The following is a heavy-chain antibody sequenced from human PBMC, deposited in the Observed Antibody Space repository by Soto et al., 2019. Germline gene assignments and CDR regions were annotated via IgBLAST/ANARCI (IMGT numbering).Heavy chain of an antibody. Sequence: QLQLQESGPGLVKPSQTLSLTCTVSGISISSIDYYWTWIRQSPGKGLEWIGCIDYSGTTYYNPCRKSLVSRSEDTSKNHFSLKLTSVAAADTSMYYCASFGVASMNWFDPWGQGTLVTVS. CDR3: ASFGVASMNWFDP. D-gene: IGHD3-3*01. CDR1: GISISSIDYY. J-gene: IGHJ5*02. CDR2: IDYSGTT. V-gene: IGHV4-30-4*01.